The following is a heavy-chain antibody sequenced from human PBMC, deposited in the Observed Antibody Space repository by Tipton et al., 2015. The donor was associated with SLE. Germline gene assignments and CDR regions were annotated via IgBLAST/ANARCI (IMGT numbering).Heavy chain of an antibody. D-gene: IGHD4-23*01. J-gene: IGHJ5*02. V-gene: IGHV4-38-2*01. CDR1: GYSISSGYY. CDR2: IYHSGST. Sequence: TLSLTCAVSGYSISSGYYWGWIRQPPGKGLEWIGSIYHSGSTYYNPSLKSRVTISVDTSKNQFSLKLSSVTAADTAVYYCATFCSRRGGLSCGQGTLVPV. CDR3: ATFCSRRGGLS.